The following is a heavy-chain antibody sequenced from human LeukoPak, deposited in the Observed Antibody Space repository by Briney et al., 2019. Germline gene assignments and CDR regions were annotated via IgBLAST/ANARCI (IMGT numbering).Heavy chain of an antibody. J-gene: IGHJ4*02. CDR2: IGIRGDT. D-gene: IGHD6-19*01. V-gene: IGHV3-13*01. CDR1: GFTFIDYD. Sequence: GGSLRLSCAASGFTFIDYDMHWVRQVRGKGLEWVSDIGIRGDTHYSGSVKGRFTISRENAESSLYLQMNSLRAEDTAVYYCARGGIQVSGIDEFDYWGQGTLVTVSS. CDR3: ARGGIQVSGIDEFDY.